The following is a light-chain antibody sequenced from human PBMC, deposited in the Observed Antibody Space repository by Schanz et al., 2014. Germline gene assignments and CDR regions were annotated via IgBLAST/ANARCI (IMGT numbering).Light chain of an antibody. CDR3: QTYDISLSAWV. V-gene: IGLV1-47*01. CDR2: RND. CDR1: SSNLVHNY. Sequence: QSVLTQPPSASGTPGQRVTISCSGNSSNLVHNYVYWYQQLPGTAPKLLIYRNDQRPSGVPDRFSGSKSGTSASLAITGLQAEDEADYYCQTYDISLSAWVFGGGTKLTVL. J-gene: IGLJ3*02.